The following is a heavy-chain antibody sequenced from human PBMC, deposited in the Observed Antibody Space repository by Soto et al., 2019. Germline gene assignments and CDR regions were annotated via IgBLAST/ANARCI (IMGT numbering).Heavy chain of an antibody. CDR1: GFTFISYA. CDR3: AKFENDYGDPYDAFDI. J-gene: IGHJ3*02. CDR2: ISGSGGST. Sequence: GGSLRLSCAASGFTFISYAMSWVRQAPWKGLEWVSAISGSGGSTYYADSVKGRFTISRDNSKNTLYLQMNSLRAEDTAVYYCAKFENDYGDPYDAFDIWGQGTMVTVS. V-gene: IGHV3-23*01. D-gene: IGHD4-17*01.